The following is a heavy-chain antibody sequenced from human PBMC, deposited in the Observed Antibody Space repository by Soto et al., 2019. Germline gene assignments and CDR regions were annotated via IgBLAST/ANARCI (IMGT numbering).Heavy chain of an antibody. CDR1: GSPFSSYA. J-gene: IGHJ4*02. V-gene: IGHV1-69*13. CDR3: ARGGERGANWGWPFDY. Sequence: EASVKVCFKASGSPFSSYAISWDRQAPGQWLEWMGGIIPIFGTANYAQKFQGRVTITADESTSTAYMELSSLRSEDTAVYYCARGGERGANWGWPFDYWGQGTMVTGSS. CDR2: IIPIFGTA. D-gene: IGHD7-27*01.